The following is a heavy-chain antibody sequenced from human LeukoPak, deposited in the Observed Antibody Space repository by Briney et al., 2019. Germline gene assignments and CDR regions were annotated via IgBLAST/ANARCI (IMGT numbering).Heavy chain of an antibody. CDR1: GYTCTGYY. J-gene: IGHJ5*02. V-gene: IGHV1-2*02. D-gene: IGHD2-2*02. CDR3: ARDRRYCSSTSCYRWFDP. Sequence: ASVKVSCKASGYTCTGYYMHWVRQAPGQGLEWMGWINPNSGGTNYAQKFQGRVTMTRDTSISTAYMELSRLRSDDTAVYYCARDRRYCSSTSCYRWFDPWGQGTLVTVSS. CDR2: INPNSGGT.